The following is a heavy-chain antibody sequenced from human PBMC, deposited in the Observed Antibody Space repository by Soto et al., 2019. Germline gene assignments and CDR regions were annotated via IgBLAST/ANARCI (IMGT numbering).Heavy chain of an antibody. Sequence: EVQLVESGGGLVQPGGSLRLSCEVSAFTFSDHFIDWVRQAPGKGLEWVGRSRDKAHSYTTEYAASVKGRFTISRDDSRNSLYLQMNSLKTEDTAVDYCSRNLAYGGGYTFDYWGQGTLVTVSS. CDR2: SRDKAHSYTT. CDR1: AFTFSDHF. D-gene: IGHD2-21*01. V-gene: IGHV3-72*01. J-gene: IGHJ4*02. CDR3: SRNLAYGGGYTFDY.